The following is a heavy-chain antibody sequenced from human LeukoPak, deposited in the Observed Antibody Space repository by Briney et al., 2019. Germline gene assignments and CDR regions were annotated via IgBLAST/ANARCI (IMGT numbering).Heavy chain of an antibody. D-gene: IGHD4-17*01. Sequence: SETLSLTCAVYGGSFSGYYWSWIRQPPGKGLEWIGEINHSGSTNYNPSLKSRVTISVDTSKNQFSLKLSSVTAADTAVYYCARVPDYGDCGWFDPWGQGTLVTVSS. CDR1: GGSFSGYY. CDR2: INHSGST. J-gene: IGHJ5*02. V-gene: IGHV4-34*01. CDR3: ARVPDYGDCGWFDP.